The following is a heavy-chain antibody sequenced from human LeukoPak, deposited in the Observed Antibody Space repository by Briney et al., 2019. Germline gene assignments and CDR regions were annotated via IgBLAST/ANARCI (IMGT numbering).Heavy chain of an antibody. CDR3: ARFWNPDYGDYGWFDP. V-gene: IGHV4-30-2*01. Sequence: PSQTLSLTCAVSGGSISSGGYSWSWIRQPPGKGLEWIGYIYHSGSTYYNPSLKSRVTISVDRSKNQFSLKLSSVTAADTAVYYCARFWNPDYGDYGWFDPWGQGTLVTVSS. CDR2: IYHSGST. D-gene: IGHD4-17*01. J-gene: IGHJ5*02. CDR1: GGSISSGGYS.